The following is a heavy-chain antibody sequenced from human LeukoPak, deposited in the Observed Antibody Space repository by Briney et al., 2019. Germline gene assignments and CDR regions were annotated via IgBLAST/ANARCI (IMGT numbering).Heavy chain of an antibody. D-gene: IGHD6-13*01. CDR2: IKSKTDGGTT. V-gene: IGHV3-15*01. J-gene: IGHJ4*02. Sequence: GGSLRLSCAASGFTFSNAWMTWVRQAPGKGLEWVGRIKSKTDGGTTVYAALVKGRFTISRDDSKNTLYLQMNSLKTEDTAVYYCTTKYTSSWSPTNWGQGTLVTVSS. CDR3: TTKYTSSWSPTN. CDR1: GFTFSNAW.